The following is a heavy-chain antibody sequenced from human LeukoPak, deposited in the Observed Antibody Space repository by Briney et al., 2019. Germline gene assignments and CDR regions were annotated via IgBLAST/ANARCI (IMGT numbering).Heavy chain of an antibody. J-gene: IGHJ4*02. CDR2: ISSSGSTI. CDR1: GFTFSDYY. Sequence: GSLRLSCAASGFTFSDYYMSWIRQAPGKGLAWVSYISSSGSTIYYADSVKGRFTISRDNAKNSLYLQMNSLRAEDTAVYYCARDLAHYYDSSGFGYWGQGTLVTVSS. CDR3: ARDLAHYYDSSGFGY. D-gene: IGHD3-22*01. V-gene: IGHV3-11*01.